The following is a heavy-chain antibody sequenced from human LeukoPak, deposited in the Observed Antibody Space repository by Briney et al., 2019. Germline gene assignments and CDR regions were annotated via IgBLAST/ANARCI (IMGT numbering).Heavy chain of an antibody. D-gene: IGHD3-3*01. V-gene: IGHV1-18*01. J-gene: IGHJ6*02. CDR2: ISAYNGNT. CDR3: ARDRDLILEWLLTSRMGYYGMDV. CDR1: GYTFTSYG. Sequence: GASVKVSCKASGYTFTSYGISWVRQAPGQGLEWMGWISAYNGNTNYAQKLQGRVTMTTDTSTSTAYMELRSLRSDDTAVYCCARDRDLILEWLLTSRMGYYGMDVWGQGTTVTVSS.